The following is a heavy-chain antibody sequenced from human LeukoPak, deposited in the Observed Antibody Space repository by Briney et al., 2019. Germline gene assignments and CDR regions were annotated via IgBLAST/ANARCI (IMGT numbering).Heavy chain of an antibody. CDR3: AGGGGRITFGL. Sequence: PSETLSLTCTVSGGSTSSYYWSWIRQPPGKGLEWIGYIYYSGSTTYDPSLKSRVTISVDTSKKQFSLKVSSVTAADTAVYYCAGGGGRITFGLWGQGTLVTVSS. D-gene: IGHD1-14*01. V-gene: IGHV4-59*08. CDR1: GGSTSSYY. CDR2: IYYSGST. J-gene: IGHJ5*02.